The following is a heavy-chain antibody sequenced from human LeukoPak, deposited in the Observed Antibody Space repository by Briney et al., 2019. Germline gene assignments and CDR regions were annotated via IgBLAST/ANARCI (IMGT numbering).Heavy chain of an antibody. CDR2: IYYSGST. D-gene: IGHD3-9*01. CDR3: ARLRYFDWPTPPYYYYYMDV. V-gene: IGHV4-61*01. CDR1: GGSISSSSYY. Sequence: TSETLSLTCTVSGGSISSSSYYWSWIRQPPGKGLEWIGYIYYSGSTNYNPSLKSRVTISVDTSKNQFSLKLSSVTAADTAVYYCARLRYFDWPTPPYYYYYMDVWGKGTTVTISS. J-gene: IGHJ6*03.